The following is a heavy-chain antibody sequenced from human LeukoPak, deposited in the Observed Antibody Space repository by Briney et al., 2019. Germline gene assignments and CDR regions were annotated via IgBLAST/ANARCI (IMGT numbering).Heavy chain of an antibody. CDR1: GYSISSGSF. D-gene: IGHD3-10*01. J-gene: IGHJ5*02. Sequence: PSETLSLTCTVSGYSISSGSFWGWIRQPPGKGLEWIGSIYESGSTYYNPSLKSRVTISIDTSKNQFSLRLSSVTAADTAVYYCARDISSGLNWSDPWGQGSLVTVSS. V-gene: IGHV4-38-2*02. CDR3: ARDISSGLNWSDP. CDR2: IYESGST.